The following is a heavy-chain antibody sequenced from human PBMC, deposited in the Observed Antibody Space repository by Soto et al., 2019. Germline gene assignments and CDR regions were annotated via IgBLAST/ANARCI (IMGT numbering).Heavy chain of an antibody. Sequence: GGSLRLSCAASGFTFSSYAMSWVRQAPGKGLEWASAISGTGGTTYYADSVKGRFTISRDNSRNTLHLQMNGLRAEDTAIYYCAKFFVETGGSSGWPWSFHFWGQGTLVTVSS. J-gene: IGHJ4*02. V-gene: IGHV3-23*01. CDR2: ISGTGGTT. CDR3: AKFFVETGGSSGWPWSFHF. D-gene: IGHD6-25*01. CDR1: GFTFSSYA.